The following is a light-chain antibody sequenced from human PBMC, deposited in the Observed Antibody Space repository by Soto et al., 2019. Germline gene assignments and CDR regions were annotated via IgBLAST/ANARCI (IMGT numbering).Light chain of an antibody. CDR1: SSNIGASYD. V-gene: IGLV1-40*01. CDR3: QSIDGSLRGYV. J-gene: IGLJ1*01. Sequence: QSVLTQPPSVSGTPGQRVTISCTGSSSNIGASYDVHWYQQLPGTATILLIYGNTNPPSGVPDRFSGSNSCTSASLAITGVQDEDEADYYCQSIDGSLRGYVFGTGTKLTVL. CDR2: GNT.